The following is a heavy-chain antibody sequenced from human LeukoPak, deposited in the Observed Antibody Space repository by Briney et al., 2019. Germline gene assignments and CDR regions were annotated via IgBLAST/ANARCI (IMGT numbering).Heavy chain of an antibody. J-gene: IGHJ4*02. Sequence: ASVKVSCKASGYTFTSYDINWVRQATGQGLEWMGWINPNSGGTNYAQKFQGRVTMTRDTSISTAYMELSRLRSDDTAVYYCARDLGIYCSSTSCPFDYCGQGTLVTVSS. CDR1: GYTFTSYD. V-gene: IGHV1-2*02. CDR2: INPNSGGT. D-gene: IGHD2-2*01. CDR3: ARDLGIYCSSTSCPFDY.